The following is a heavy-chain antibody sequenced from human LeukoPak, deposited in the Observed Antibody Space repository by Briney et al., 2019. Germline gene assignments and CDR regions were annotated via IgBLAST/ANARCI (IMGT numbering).Heavy chain of an antibody. CDR1: GYRFTSCW. CDR3: ARLGGYDSPFDY. CDR2: IYPGDSDT. J-gene: IGHJ4*02. D-gene: IGHD5-12*01. Sequence: GESLKISCKGSGYRFTSCWVGWVRQMPGKGLEWMGIIYPGDSDTRYSPSFQGQVTISADKSISAAYLQWSSLKASDTARYYCARLGGYDSPFDYWGQGTLVTVSS. V-gene: IGHV5-51*01.